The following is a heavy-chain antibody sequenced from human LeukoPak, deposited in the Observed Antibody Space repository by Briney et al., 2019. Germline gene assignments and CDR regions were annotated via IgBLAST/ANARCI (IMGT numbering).Heavy chain of an antibody. CDR1: GYSINSAFY. Sequence: ASETPSLTCTVSGYSINSAFYWGWIRVPPGKGLEWIGSVFHRGTTYYNSSLKSRVNISIDTSKNQFSLKLNSLTAEDTAMYYCVRDGYYGSGSPGWFGPWGPGTLVIVSA. CDR3: VRDGYYGSGSPGWFGP. V-gene: IGHV4-38-2*02. D-gene: IGHD3-10*01. CDR2: VFHRGTT. J-gene: IGHJ5*02.